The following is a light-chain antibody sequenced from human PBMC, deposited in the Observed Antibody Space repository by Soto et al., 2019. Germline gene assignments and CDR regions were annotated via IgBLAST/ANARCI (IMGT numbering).Light chain of an antibody. CDR3: LIYYGGAQV. CDR2: SKS. J-gene: IGLJ2*01. V-gene: IGLV7-43*01. Sequence: QAVVTQEPSLTVSPGGTVTLTCASSTGAVTSGYYPNWFQQKPGQAPRALIYSKSNKHSWTPARFAGALLGGKAALTLSGVQPEDEAGYYCLIYYGGAQVFGGGTKLTVL. CDR1: TGAVTSGYY.